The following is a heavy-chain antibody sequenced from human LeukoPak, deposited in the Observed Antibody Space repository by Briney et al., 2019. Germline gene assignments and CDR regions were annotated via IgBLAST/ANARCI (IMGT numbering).Heavy chain of an antibody. J-gene: IGHJ6*03. CDR2: IYRTGST. CDR1: GYSVGSGYY. D-gene: IGHD4-17*01. CDR3: ARTYGDYGTTYYYYNMDV. Sequence: SETLSLXCAVSGYSVGSGYYWAWIRQPPGKGLEWIGSIYRTGSTYYNPSLRSRVTLSLDTSYNQLSLRLRSVTAADTATYFCARTYGDYGTTYYYYNMDVWGQGTTVTVSS. V-gene: IGHV4-38-2*01.